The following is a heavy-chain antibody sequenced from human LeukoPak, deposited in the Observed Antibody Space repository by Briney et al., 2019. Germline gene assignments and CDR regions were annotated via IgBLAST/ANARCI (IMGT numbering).Heavy chain of an antibody. D-gene: IGHD3-22*01. J-gene: IGHJ3*02. V-gene: IGHV1-69*13. Sequence: SVKVSCKASGGTFSSYAISWVRQAPGQGLEWMGGIIPIFGTANYAQKFQGRVTIAADESTSTAYMELSSLRSEDTAVYYCAREMYYYDSSGYSSTRVAFDIWGQGTMVTVSS. CDR1: GGTFSSYA. CDR3: AREMYYYDSSGYSSTRVAFDI. CDR2: IIPIFGTA.